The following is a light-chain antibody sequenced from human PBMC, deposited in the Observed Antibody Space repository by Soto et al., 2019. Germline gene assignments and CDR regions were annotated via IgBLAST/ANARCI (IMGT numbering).Light chain of an antibody. V-gene: IGKV1-5*03. CDR1: QSFSTW. CDR3: QQYNSNPLT. CDR2: KTS. J-gene: IGKJ4*01. Sequence: DIQMTQSPSTLSASVGDRVTITCRASQSFSTWLAWYQQKPGKAPNLLIYKTSILESGVTSRFSGSGSGTAFTLTISSLQPDEFAPYYCQQYNSNPLTFGGGTKVEIK.